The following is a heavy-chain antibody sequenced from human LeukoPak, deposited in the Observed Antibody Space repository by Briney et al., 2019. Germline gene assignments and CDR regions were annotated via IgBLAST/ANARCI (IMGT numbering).Heavy chain of an antibody. CDR2: IYPGDSDT. CDR3: ARPQQGDDWYFDL. V-gene: IGHV5-51*01. Sequence: GESLKISCKGSGYSFTSYWIGWVRQMPGKGLERMGIIYPGDSDTRYSPSFQGQVTISADKSISTAYLQWSSLKASDTAMYYCARPQQGDDWYFDLWGRGTLVTVSS. D-gene: IGHD3-16*01. J-gene: IGHJ2*01. CDR1: GYSFTSYW.